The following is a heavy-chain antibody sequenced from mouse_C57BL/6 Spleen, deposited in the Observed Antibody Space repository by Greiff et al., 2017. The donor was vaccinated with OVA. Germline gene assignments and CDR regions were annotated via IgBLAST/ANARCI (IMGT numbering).Heavy chain of an antibody. Sequence: VQLQQPGAELVRPGSSVKLSCKASGYTFTSYWMHWVKQRPIQGLEWIGNIDPSDSETHYNQKFKDKATLTVDKSSSTAYMQLSSLTSEDSAGYYCARNFDYYGSSYIDYWGQGTTLTVSS. J-gene: IGHJ2*01. CDR1: GYTFTSYW. CDR3: ARNFDYYGSSYIDY. CDR2: IDPSDSET. D-gene: IGHD1-1*01. V-gene: IGHV1-52*01.